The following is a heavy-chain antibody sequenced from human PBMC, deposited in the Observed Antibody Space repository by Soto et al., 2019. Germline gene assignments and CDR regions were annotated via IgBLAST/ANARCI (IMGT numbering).Heavy chain of an antibody. D-gene: IGHD3-9*01. V-gene: IGHV3-53*01. Sequence: PGGSLRLSCAASGFTVSSNYMSWVRQAPGKGLEWVSVIYSGGSTYYADSVKGRFTISRDNSKNTLYLQMNSLRAEDTAVYYCARARLYYDILTGYTSEYFQHWGQGTLVTVSS. CDR1: GFTVSSNY. J-gene: IGHJ1*01. CDR3: ARARLYYDILTGYTSEYFQH. CDR2: IYSGGST.